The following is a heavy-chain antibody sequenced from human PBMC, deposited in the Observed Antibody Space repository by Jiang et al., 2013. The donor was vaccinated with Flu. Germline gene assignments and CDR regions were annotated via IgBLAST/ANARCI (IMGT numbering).Heavy chain of an antibody. J-gene: IGHJ4*02. CDR1: GGSISSYY. CDR3: ASGGDGGVIAPFDY. CDR2: IYYSGST. V-gene: IGHV4-59*01. Sequence: PGLVKPSETLSLTCTVSGGSISSYYWSWIRQPPGKGLEWIGYIYYSGSTNYNPSLKSRVTISVDTSKNQFSLKLSSVTAADTAVYYCASGGDGGVIAPFDYWGQGTLVTVSS. D-gene: IGHD3-16*02.